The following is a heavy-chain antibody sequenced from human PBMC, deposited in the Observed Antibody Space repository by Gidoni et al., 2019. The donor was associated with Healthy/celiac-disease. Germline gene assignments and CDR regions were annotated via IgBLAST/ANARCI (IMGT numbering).Heavy chain of an antibody. CDR2: ISSSSSTI. V-gene: IGHV3-48*04. Sequence: EVQLVESGGGLVQPGGSLRLSCAASGCTFSSYSMNWVRQAPGKGLEWVSYISSSSSTIYYADSVKGRFTISRDNAKNSLYLQMNSLRAEDTAVYYCASPQGIAVAGTHAYYYYGMDVWGQGTTVTVSS. J-gene: IGHJ6*02. D-gene: IGHD6-19*01. CDR3: ASPQGIAVAGTHAYYYYGMDV. CDR1: GCTFSSYS.